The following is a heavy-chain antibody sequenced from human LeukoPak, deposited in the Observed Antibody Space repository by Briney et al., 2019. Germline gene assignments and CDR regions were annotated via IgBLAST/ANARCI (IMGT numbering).Heavy chain of an antibody. CDR3: ARVRSYSSSPGYFQH. CDR1: GFTFSSYA. D-gene: IGHD6-6*01. CDR2: ISYDGSNK. V-gene: IGHV3-30*01. J-gene: IGHJ1*01. Sequence: GGSLRLSCAASGFTFSSYAMHWVRQAPGKGLEWVAVISYDGSNKYYADSVKGRFTISRDNSKNTLYLQMNSLRAEDTAVCYCARVRSYSSSPGYFQHWGQGTLVTVSS.